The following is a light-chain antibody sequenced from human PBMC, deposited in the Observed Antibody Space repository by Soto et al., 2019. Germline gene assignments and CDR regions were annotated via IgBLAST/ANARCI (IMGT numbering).Light chain of an antibody. CDR1: QGIANF. CDR3: QQLNSFPIP. CDR2: DAS. V-gene: IGKV1-9*01. Sequence: IQLTQSPSSLSASVGDRVTISCRASQGIANFLAWYQQKPGKAPKLLIYDASTLQSGVPSRFSGSGSGTYFTLTISSLQPEDFATYYCQQLNSFPIPFGPGTKVDIK. J-gene: IGKJ3*01.